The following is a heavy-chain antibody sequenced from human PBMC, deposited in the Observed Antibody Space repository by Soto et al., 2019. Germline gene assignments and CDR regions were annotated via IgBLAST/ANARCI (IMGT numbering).Heavy chain of an antibody. CDR3: ARDLRGSYYGSGSYYY. D-gene: IGHD3-10*01. CDR2: ISSSSSYI. Sequence: PGGSLRLSCAASGFTFSSYGMHWVRQAPGKGLEWVSSISSSSSYIYYADSVKGRFTISRDNAKNSLYLQMNSLRAEDTAVYYCARDLRGSYYGSGSYYYWGEGTLVTSPQ. V-gene: IGHV3-21*01. J-gene: IGHJ4*02. CDR1: GFTFSSYG.